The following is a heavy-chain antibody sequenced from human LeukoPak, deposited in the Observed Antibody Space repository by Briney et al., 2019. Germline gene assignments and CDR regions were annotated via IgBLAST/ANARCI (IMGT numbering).Heavy chain of an antibody. CDR2: INAGNGNT. V-gene: IGHV1-3*01. D-gene: IGHD5-12*01. CDR3: ARVRWLRLTGTYNWFDP. J-gene: IGHJ5*02. CDR1: GYTFTSYA. Sequence: ASVKVSCKASGYTFTSYAMHWVRQAPGQRLEWMGWINAGNGNTKYSQKFQGRVTITRDTFASTAYMELSSLRSEDTAVYYCARVRWLRLTGTYNWFDPWGQGTLVTVSS.